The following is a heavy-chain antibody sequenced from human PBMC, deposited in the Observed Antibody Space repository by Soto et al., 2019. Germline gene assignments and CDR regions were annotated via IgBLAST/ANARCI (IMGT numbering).Heavy chain of an antibody. Sequence: EVQLLESGGGLVQPGGSLRLSCAASGFTFSSYAMNWVRQAPGKGLEWVSTISASGGSTYYTDSVRGRFTISRDNSKNTLSLQMYSLRADDTAVYYCARDPSTGSADYWGQGTLVTVSS. CDR2: ISASGGST. CDR3: ARDPSTGSADY. CDR1: GFTFSSYA. V-gene: IGHV3-23*01. D-gene: IGHD3-9*01. J-gene: IGHJ4*02.